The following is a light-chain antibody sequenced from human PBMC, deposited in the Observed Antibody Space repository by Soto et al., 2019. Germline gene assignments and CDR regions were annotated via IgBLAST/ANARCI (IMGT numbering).Light chain of an antibody. CDR3: QSYDASVSGSGVI. J-gene: IGLJ2*01. Sequence: QSVLTQPPSVSGAPGQRVTISCTGSSSNIGAHYDVHWYQQLPGAAPKLLIYGNINRPSGVPDRFSGSKSGTSASLAITGLLAEDEGDYYCQSYDASVSGSGVIFGGGTKLTVL. V-gene: IGLV1-40*01. CDR1: SSNIGAHYD. CDR2: GNI.